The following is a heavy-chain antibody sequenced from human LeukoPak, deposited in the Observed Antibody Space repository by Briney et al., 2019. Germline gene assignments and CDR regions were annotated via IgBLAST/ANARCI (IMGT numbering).Heavy chain of an antibody. D-gene: IGHD3-22*01. J-gene: IGHJ4*02. CDR2: ISYGGST. CDR3: ARDVGCYYYGNFEY. V-gene: IGHV4-31*03. CDR1: GGSISSGDHY. Sequence: SETLSLTCSVSGGSISSGDHYWSWIRQLPGKGLEWIGYISYGGSTFYNPSLKSRAAISVDTSKTQFSLKLTSVTAADTAVYYCARDVGCYYYGNFEYWDQGNLVTVSS.